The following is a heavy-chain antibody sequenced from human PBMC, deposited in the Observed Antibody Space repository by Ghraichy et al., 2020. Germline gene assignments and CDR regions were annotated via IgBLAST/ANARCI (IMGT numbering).Heavy chain of an antibody. CDR3: TTAFSVVVPAASTRRYFDY. J-gene: IGHJ4*02. V-gene: IGHV3-15*01. D-gene: IGHD2-2*01. CDR1: GFTFSNAW. CDR2: IKSKTDGGTT. Sequence: GGSLRFSCAASGFTFSNAWMSWVRQAPGKGLEWVGRIKSKTDGGTTDYAAPVKGRFTISRDDSKNTLYLQMNSLKTEDTAVYYCTTAFSVVVPAASTRRYFDYWGQGALVTVSS.